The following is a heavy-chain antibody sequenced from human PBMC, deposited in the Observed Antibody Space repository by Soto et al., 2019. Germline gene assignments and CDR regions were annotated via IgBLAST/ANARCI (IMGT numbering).Heavy chain of an antibody. CDR1: GFTFSTYW. J-gene: IGHJ2*01. CDR2: IKEDGREK. D-gene: IGHD5-12*01. Sequence: EVRLVESGGALVQPGESLRLSCAASGFTFSTYWMSWARQAPGKGLEWVATIKEDGREKYYVDSVKGRFTISRDNAKNVLYLQMSSLTIEDAAIYYCARETYYSGHVIGNLDLWGRGTLVTVSS. V-gene: IGHV3-7*01. CDR3: ARETYYSGHVIGNLDL.